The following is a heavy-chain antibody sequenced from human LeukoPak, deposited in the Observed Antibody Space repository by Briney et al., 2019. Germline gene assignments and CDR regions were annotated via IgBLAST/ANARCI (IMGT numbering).Heavy chain of an antibody. V-gene: IGHV4-31*03. CDR3: ARDRDSSGWYFDY. CDR1: GGSISSGGYY. Sequence: SQTLSLTSTVSGGSISSGGYYWSWIRQHPGKGLEWIGYIYYSGSTYYNPSLKSRVTISVDTSKNQFSLKLSSVTAADTAVYYCARDRDSSGWYFDYWGQGTLVTVSS. CDR2: IYYSGST. D-gene: IGHD6-19*01. J-gene: IGHJ4*02.